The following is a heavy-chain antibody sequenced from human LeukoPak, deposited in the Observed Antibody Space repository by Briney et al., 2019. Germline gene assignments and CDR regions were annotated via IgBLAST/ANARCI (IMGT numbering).Heavy chain of an antibody. CDR3: AADRGGWSY. V-gene: IGHV3-74*01. J-gene: IGHJ4*02. Sequence: PGGSLRLSCAASGFTFSSYLMHWVRQAPGEGLVWVSRITGDGTNIIYADSVKGRFTMSRDNAKNTLYLQMNSLRAGDTAVYYCAADRGGWSYWGQGTLVTVSS. CDR2: ITGDGTNI. D-gene: IGHD6-19*01. CDR1: GFTFSSYL.